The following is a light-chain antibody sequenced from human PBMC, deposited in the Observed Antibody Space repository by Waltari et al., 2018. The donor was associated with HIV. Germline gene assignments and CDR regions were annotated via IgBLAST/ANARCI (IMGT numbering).Light chain of an antibody. CDR1: PSDVGGNNS. CDR2: DVS. J-gene: IGLJ2*01. V-gene: IGLV2-14*01. Sequence: QSALTQPASVSGSPGQSITISCTGTPSDVGGNNSVSWYQKHPGKAPKLLIYDVSNRPSGVSNRFSGSKSGNTASLTISGLQAEDEADYYCSSYTRSSTLFGGGTKLTVL. CDR3: SSYTRSSTL.